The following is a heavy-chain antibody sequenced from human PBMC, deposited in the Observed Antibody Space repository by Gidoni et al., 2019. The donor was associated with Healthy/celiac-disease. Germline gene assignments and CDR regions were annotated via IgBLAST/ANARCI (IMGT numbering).Heavy chain of an antibody. V-gene: IGHV4-39*01. D-gene: IGHD6-13*01. CDR3: VGPGIAAASLDY. CDR1: GGSISSSSYS. J-gene: IGHJ4*02. Sequence: QLQLQESGPGLVKPSETLSLNCTVSGGSISSSSYSWGWIRQPPGKGREWIGSIYYIGSTYHNPSLKSRVTISVDTSKNQFSLKLSSGTAADTAVYYCVGPGIAAASLDYWGQGTLVTVSS. CDR2: IYYIGST.